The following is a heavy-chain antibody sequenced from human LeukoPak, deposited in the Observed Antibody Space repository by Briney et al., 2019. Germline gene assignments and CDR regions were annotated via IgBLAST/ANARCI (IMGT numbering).Heavy chain of an antibody. CDR3: AKVPINRIVVVVAATLYYFDY. CDR2: ISGSGGST. J-gene: IGHJ4*02. D-gene: IGHD2-15*01. V-gene: IGHV3-23*01. Sequence: GGSLRLSCAASGFTFSSYAMSWVGQAPGRGLEWVSAISGSGGSTYYADSVKGRFTISRDNSKNTLYLQMNSLRAEDTAVYYCAKVPINRIVVVVAATLYYFDYWGQGTLVTVSS. CDR1: GFTFSSYA.